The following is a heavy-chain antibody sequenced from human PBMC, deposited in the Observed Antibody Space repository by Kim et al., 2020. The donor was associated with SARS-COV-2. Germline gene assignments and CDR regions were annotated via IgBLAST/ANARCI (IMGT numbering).Heavy chain of an antibody. D-gene: IGHD3-22*01. CDR3: ARGHPRRYYDSSGYYYYYGMDV. J-gene: IGHJ6*02. CDR2: INHSGST. Sequence: SETLSLTCAVYGGSFSGYYWSWIRQPPGKGLEWIGEINHSGSTNYNPSLKSRVTISVDTSKNQFSLKLSSVTAADTAVYYCARGHPRRYYDSSGYYYYYGMDVWGQGTTVTVSS. V-gene: IGHV4-34*01. CDR1: GGSFSGYY.